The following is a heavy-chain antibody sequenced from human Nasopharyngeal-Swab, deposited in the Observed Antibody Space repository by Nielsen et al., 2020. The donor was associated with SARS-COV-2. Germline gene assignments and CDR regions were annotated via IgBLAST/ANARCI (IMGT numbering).Heavy chain of an antibody. CDR1: GFTFSSYA. V-gene: IGHV3-23*01. D-gene: IGHD1-26*01. Sequence: GESLKISCAASGFTFSSYAMSWVRQAPGKGLEWVSAISGSGGSTYYADSVKGRFTISRDNSKNTLYLQMNSLRAEDTAVYYCARDKLGGGLGYYYGMDVWGQGTTVTVSS. J-gene: IGHJ6*02. CDR3: ARDKLGGGLGYYYGMDV. CDR2: ISGSGGST.